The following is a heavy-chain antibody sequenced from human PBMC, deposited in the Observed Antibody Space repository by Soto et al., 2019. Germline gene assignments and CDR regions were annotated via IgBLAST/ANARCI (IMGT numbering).Heavy chain of an antibody. CDR2: ISYDGSNK. CDR3: AKDAHIIVVVTATHFDY. D-gene: IGHD2-21*02. CDR1: GFTFSSYG. J-gene: IGHJ4*02. Sequence: GGSLRLSCAASGFTFSSYGMHWVRQAPGKGLEWVAVISYDGSNKYYADSVKGRFTISRDNSKNTLYLQMNSLRAEDTAVYYCAKDAHIIVVVTATHFDYWGQGTLVTVSS. V-gene: IGHV3-30*18.